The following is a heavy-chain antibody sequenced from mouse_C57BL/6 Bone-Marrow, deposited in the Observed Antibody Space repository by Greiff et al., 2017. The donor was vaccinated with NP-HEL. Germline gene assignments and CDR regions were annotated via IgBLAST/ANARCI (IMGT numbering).Heavy chain of an antibody. V-gene: IGHV1-53*01. Sequence: VQLQQPGTELVKPGASVKLSCKASGYTFTSYWMHWVKQRPGQGLEWIGNINPSNGGTNYNEKFKSKAKLTVDKSSSTAYMQLSSLTSEDSAVYYCARERIIYDGYPWFAYWGQGTLVTVSA. D-gene: IGHD2-3*01. CDR1: GYTFTSYW. CDR3: ARERIIYDGYPWFAY. J-gene: IGHJ3*01. CDR2: INPSNGGT.